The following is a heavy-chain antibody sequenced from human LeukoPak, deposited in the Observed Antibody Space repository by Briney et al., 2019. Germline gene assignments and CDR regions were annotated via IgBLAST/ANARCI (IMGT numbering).Heavy chain of an antibody. D-gene: IGHD5-24*01. V-gene: IGHV3-30*03. CDR2: ISYDGSNK. CDR3: ARDLRWLRIPVY. J-gene: IGHJ4*02. Sequence: GRSLRLSCAASGFTFSSYGMHWVRQAPGKGLEWVAVISYDGSNKYYADSVKGRFTISRDNSKNTLYLQMNSLRAEDTAVYYCARDLRWLRIPVYWGQGTLVTVSS. CDR1: GFTFSSYG.